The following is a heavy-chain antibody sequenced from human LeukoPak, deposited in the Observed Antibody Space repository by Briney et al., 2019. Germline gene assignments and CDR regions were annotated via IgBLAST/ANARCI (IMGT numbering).Heavy chain of an antibody. CDR3: AKDWPPQHQTISKGGY. CDR2: ISRSGGDT. Sequence: GGSLRLSRAASGLTLSSYAMSWVRQAPGKGLEWVSTISRSGGDTYFADSVKGRFTISGDNSMNTLYLQMDSLRAEDTAVYYCAKDWPPQHQTISKGGYWGQGTLVTVSS. CDR1: GLTLSSYA. J-gene: IGHJ4*02. V-gene: IGHV3-23*01. D-gene: IGHD4/OR15-4a*01.